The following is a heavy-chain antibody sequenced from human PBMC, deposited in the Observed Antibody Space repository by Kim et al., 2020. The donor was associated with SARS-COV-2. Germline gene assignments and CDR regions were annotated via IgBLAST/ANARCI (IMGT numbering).Heavy chain of an antibody. Sequence: ASVKVSCKASGYTFTSYGISWVRQAPGQGLEWMGWISAYNGNTKYAQKLQGRVTMTTDTSTSTGYMELRSLRSDDTAVHYCARDPARSSGWYGLGLICYYYGMDAWGPGTTVTVSS. CDR1: GYTFTSYG. V-gene: IGHV1-18*01. CDR3: ARDPARSSGWYGLGLICYYYGMDA. CDR2: ISAYNGNT. D-gene: IGHD6-13*01. J-gene: IGHJ6*02.